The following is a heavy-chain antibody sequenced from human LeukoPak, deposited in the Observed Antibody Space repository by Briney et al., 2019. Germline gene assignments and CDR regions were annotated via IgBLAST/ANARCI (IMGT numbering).Heavy chain of an antibody. D-gene: IGHD2-21*02. Sequence: GGSLRLSCAASGFTFSSYDMHWVRQATGKCLEWVSAIGTAGDTYYPGSVKGRFAISRDNAKNSLYLQMNSLRAEDTALYYCAKLGACGGDCYSQDAFDIWGQGTMVTVSS. CDR3: AKLGACGGDCYSQDAFDI. V-gene: IGHV3-13*01. CDR2: IGTAGDT. CDR1: GFTFSSYD. J-gene: IGHJ3*02.